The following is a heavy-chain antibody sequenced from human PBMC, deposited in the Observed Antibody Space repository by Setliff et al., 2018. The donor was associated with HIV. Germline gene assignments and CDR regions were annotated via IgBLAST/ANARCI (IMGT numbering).Heavy chain of an antibody. CDR3: ARDLSGGYNFWSGYYPLDY. V-gene: IGHV3-33*01. CDR1: GFTFSSYG. Sequence: PGGSLRLSCAASGFTFSSYGMHWVRQAPGKGLEWVAVIWYDGSNKYYADSVKGRFTISRDNSKNTLYLQMNSLRAEDTAVYYCARDLSGGYNFWSGYYPLDYWGRGTLVTV. CDR2: IWYDGSNK. D-gene: IGHD3-3*01. J-gene: IGHJ4*02.